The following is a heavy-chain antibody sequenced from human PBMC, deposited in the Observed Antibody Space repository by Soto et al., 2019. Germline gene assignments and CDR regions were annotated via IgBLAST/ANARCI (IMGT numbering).Heavy chain of an antibody. CDR3: FGGNGGPQ. CDR1: GFTFSSYA. D-gene: IGHD3-16*01. CDR2: ISGSGGST. V-gene: IGHV3-23*01. Sequence: EVQLLESGGGLVQPGGSLRLSCAASGFTFSSYAMSWVRQAPGKGLEWVSAISGSGGSTYYADSVKGRFTISRDNVRNSVSLQMNSLRVEDTAVYFCFGGNGGPQWGQGTLVTVSS. J-gene: IGHJ4*02.